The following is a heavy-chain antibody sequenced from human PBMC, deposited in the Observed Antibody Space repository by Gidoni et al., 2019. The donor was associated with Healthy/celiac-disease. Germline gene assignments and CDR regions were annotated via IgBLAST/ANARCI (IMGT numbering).Heavy chain of an antibody. V-gene: IGHV3-33*01. Sequence: QVQLLESGGGVVQPGRSLRLSCAASGFTFRSYGMPWFRQAQGKGLAWVAVIWYDGSNKYYADAVKGRFTISRDNSKNTLYLQMNSLRAEDTAVYYCARDFPETLPETPHYGGNPPGSFDIWGQGTMVTVSS. CDR1: GFTFRSYG. CDR3: ARDFPETLPETPHYGGNPPGSFDI. CDR2: IWYDGSNK. D-gene: IGHD4-17*01. J-gene: IGHJ3*02.